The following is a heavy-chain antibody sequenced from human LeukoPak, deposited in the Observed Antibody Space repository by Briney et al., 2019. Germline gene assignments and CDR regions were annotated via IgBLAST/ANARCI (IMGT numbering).Heavy chain of an antibody. J-gene: IGHJ4*02. V-gene: IGHV3-23*01. D-gene: IGHD3-3*01. CDR1: GFTLSSYA. Sequence: GGSLRLSCAASGFTLSSYAMSWVRQAPGKGLEWVSAISGSGGSTYYADSVKGRFTISRDNSKNTLYLQMNSLRAEDTAVYYCAKDHDYDFWSAKAPTLDYWGQGTLVTVSS. CDR2: ISGSGGST. CDR3: AKDHDYDFWSAKAPTLDY.